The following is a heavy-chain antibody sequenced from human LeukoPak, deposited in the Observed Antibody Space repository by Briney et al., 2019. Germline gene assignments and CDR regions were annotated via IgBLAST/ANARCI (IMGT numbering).Heavy chain of an antibody. CDR3: ARHAAFADYQSHLTHFDY. V-gene: IGHV4-59*08. CDR1: GGSISSYY. Sequence: SETLSLTCTVSGGSISSYYWSWIRQPPGKGLEWIGHIYYFVSTNFKPSRKNRVTVPVDTSKTQFSLRLSSVTAADTALYYCARHAAFADYQSHLTHFDYWGQGTLVTVSS. D-gene: IGHD4/OR15-4a*01. CDR2: IYYFVST. J-gene: IGHJ4*02.